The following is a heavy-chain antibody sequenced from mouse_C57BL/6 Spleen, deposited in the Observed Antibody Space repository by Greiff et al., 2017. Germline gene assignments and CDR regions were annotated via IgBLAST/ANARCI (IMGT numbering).Heavy chain of an antibody. J-gene: IGHJ1*03. CDR2: ILPGSGST. V-gene: IGHV1-9*01. D-gene: IGHD4-1*01. Sequence: VKLMESGAELMKPGASVKLSCKATGYTFTGYWIEWVKQRPGHGLEWIGEILPGSGSTHYNEKFKGKATFTADTSSNTAYMQLSSLTTEDSAISYCATLSNWGYFDVWGTGTTVTVSS. CDR3: ATLSNWGYFDV. CDR1: GYTFTGYW.